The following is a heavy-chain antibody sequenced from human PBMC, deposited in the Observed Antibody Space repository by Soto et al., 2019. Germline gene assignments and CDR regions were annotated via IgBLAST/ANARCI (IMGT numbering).Heavy chain of an antibody. D-gene: IGHD3-10*01. Sequence: KPSETLSLTCAVSCGSISSSNWWSWVRQPPGKGLEWIGEIYHSGSTNYNPSLKSRVTISVDKSKNQFSLKLSSVTAADTAVYYCARGAGSGVFGYYYGMDVWGQGTTVTVSS. J-gene: IGHJ6*02. CDR1: CGSISSSNW. V-gene: IGHV4-4*02. CDR2: IYHSGST. CDR3: ARGAGSGVFGYYYGMDV.